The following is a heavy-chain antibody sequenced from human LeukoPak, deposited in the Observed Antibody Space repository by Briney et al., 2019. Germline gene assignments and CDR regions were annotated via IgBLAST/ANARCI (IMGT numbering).Heavy chain of an antibody. CDR3: ARDGTAAGLYFDL. D-gene: IGHD6-13*01. J-gene: IGHJ4*01. CDR2: IRQDGGEK. Sequence: GGSLRLSCTVSGFTFTDYWMNWVRQAPGKGLEWVASIRQDGGEKTYVDSVRGRFTISRDNTKSSLYLQMSCLRAEDTAVNYCARDGTAAGLYFDLWGQGTLVTVSS. V-gene: IGHV3-7*01. CDR1: GFTFTDYW.